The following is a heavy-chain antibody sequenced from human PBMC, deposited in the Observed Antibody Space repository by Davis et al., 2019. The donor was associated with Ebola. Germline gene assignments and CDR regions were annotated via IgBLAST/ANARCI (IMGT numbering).Heavy chain of an antibody. D-gene: IGHD2-15*01. J-gene: IGHJ4*02. V-gene: IGHV3-9*01. CDR3: ARGRDCSGGSCYLGRY. CDR2: ISWNSGSI. Sequence: PGGSLRLSCAASGFTFADYAMHWVRQAPGKGLEWVSGISWNSGSIGYADSVKGRFTISRDNAKNSLYLQMNSLRAEDTAVYYCARGRDCSGGSCYLGRYWGQGTLVTVSS. CDR1: GFTFADYA.